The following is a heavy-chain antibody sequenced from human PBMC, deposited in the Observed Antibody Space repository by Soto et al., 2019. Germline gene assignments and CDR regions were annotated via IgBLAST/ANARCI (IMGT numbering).Heavy chain of an antibody. CDR2: ISYDGTNK. Sequence: PGESLKISCAASGFSFSISPMHWVRQAPGKGPEWVALISYDGTNKFYADSVKGRFTISRDNSKSTLYLQVDSLRPEDAAVYCCAGDPKTSGGQHWAFNYLDSWGQGALVTVS. CDR1: GFSFSISP. D-gene: IGHD7-27*01. V-gene: IGHV3-30-3*01. J-gene: IGHJ4*02. CDR3: AGDPKTSGGQHWAFNYLDS.